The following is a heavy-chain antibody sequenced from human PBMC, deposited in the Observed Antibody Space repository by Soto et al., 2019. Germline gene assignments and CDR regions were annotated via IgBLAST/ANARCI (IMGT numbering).Heavy chain of an antibody. Sequence: SETLSLTCTVSGASLNTSYWVWIGQPPGEGPEWIGYVYYAGATNYNPSLESRVTISPDTSRNQFSLNLRSVTAADTAVYYCARVMGDWGTYYYYYGMDVWGQGTTVTVSS. D-gene: IGHD3-16*01. CDR3: ARVMGDWGTYYYYYGMDV. V-gene: IGHV4-59*01. CDR1: GASLNTSY. J-gene: IGHJ6*02. CDR2: VYYAGAT.